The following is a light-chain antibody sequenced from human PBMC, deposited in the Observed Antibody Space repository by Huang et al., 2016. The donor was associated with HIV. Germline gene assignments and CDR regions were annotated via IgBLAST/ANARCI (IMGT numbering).Light chain of an antibody. CDR2: AAS. CDR3: HQYGTSVGT. CDR1: QTVSNNF. Sequence: EIVLTQSPGTLSLSPGERATLSCGASQTVSNNFLAWYQHKPGQDTRLLIYAASSRATGIPDRFSGSGSRRDFNLTISRLEPEDFAVYYCHQYGTSVGTFGPGTKVDVK. J-gene: IGKJ1*01. V-gene: IGKV3-20*01.